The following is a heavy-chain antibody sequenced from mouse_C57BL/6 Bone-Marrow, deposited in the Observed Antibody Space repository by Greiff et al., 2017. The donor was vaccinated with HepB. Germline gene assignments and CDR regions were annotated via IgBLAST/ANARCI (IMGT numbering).Heavy chain of an antibody. CDR2: IDPSDSYT. Sequence: QVQLQQPGAELVMPGASVKLSCKASGYTFTSYWMHWVKQRPGQGLEWIGEIDPSDSYTNYNQKFKGKSTLTVDKSSSTAYMQLSSLTSEDSAVYYCARRRYGSRGYFDYWGQGTTLTVSS. D-gene: IGHD1-1*01. CDR1: GYTFTSYW. V-gene: IGHV1-69*01. J-gene: IGHJ2*01. CDR3: ARRRYGSRGYFDY.